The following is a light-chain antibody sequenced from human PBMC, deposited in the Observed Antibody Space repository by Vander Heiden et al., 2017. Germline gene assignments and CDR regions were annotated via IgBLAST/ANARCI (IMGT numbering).Light chain of an antibody. V-gene: IGLV2-14*01. CDR1: SSDVGGYNY. Sequence: QYALTQPASVSGSPGQSITISCTGTSSDVGGYNYVSWYQQHPGKAPKLMIYEVSNRPSGVSNRFSGSKSGNTASLTISGLQAEDEADYYCSSYTSSSTVYVFGTGTKVTVL. CDR2: EVS. J-gene: IGLJ1*01. CDR3: SSYTSSSTVYV.